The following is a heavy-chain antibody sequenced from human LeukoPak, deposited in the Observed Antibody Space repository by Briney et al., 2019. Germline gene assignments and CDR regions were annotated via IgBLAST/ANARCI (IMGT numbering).Heavy chain of an antibody. CDR1: GFTFSTYA. D-gene: IGHD1-26*01. V-gene: IGHV3-23*01. Sequence: GGSLRLSCAASGFTFSTYAMSWVRQAPGKGLEWVSSISGSGGITSYADSVKGRFTISRDNSKNTLYLQMNSLRAEDTAVYYCAKGDTTWELPHDYWGQGTLVTVSS. J-gene: IGHJ4*02. CDR2: ISGSGGIT. CDR3: AKGDTTWELPHDY.